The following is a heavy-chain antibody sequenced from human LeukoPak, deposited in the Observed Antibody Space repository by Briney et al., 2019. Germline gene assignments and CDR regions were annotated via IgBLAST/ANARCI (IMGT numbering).Heavy chain of an antibody. V-gene: IGHV4-59*01. CDR3: ALGARGAFDI. CDR2: IYYSGST. J-gene: IGHJ3*02. D-gene: IGHD3-16*01. Sequence: PSETLSLTCTVSGGSISSYYWSWIRQPPGKGLEWIGYIYYSGSTNYNPSLKSRVTISVVTSKNQFSLKLSSVTAADTAVYYCALGARGAFDIWGQGTMVTVSS. CDR1: GGSISSYY.